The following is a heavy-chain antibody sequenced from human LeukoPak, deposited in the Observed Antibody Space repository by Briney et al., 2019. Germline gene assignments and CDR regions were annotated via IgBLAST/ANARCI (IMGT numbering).Heavy chain of an antibody. CDR2: VYPDDSDT. J-gene: IGHJ6*03. CDR1: GYTFTNYW. Sequence: GESLKISCEASGYTFTNYWIGWVRQMPGKGLEWMRIVYPDDSDTRYSPSFQGQVTISADKSISTAYLQWSSLKASDTAIYYCARQPWYGGTYGVHYYYYMDVWGKGTTVTVSS. D-gene: IGHD1-26*01. V-gene: IGHV5-51*01. CDR3: ARQPWYGGTYGVHYYYYMDV.